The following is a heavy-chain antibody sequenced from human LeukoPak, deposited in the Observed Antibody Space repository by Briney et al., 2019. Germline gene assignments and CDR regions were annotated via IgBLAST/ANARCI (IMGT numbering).Heavy chain of an antibody. D-gene: IGHD1-26*01. V-gene: IGHV4-30-2*01. J-gene: IGHJ4*02. CDR1: GGSISSGGYS. CDR2: IYHSWST. CDR3: SRGAKWESFDY. Sequence: PSQTLSLTCAVSGGSISSGGYSWSWLRPPPGKGLEWIGYIYHSWSTYYNLSLKSRVTISVDRSKIQFSLKLSSVTAADTAVYCCSRGAKWESFDYWGQGTLVTVCS.